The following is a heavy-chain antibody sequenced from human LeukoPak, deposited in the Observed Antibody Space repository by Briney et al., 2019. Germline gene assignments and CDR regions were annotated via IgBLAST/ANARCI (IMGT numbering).Heavy chain of an antibody. D-gene: IGHD2-15*01. V-gene: IGHV1-2*02. CDR2: INPDRGGS. J-gene: IGHJ4*02. CDR3: ARDMAGGIWARATSFDH. CDR1: GYTFSAIY. Sequence: GASVKVSCKTSGYTFSAIYMHWVRQAPGQGPEWMGWINPDRGGSEYEQKSQGRVPFPGDTSSTTIYMEVRSQKSDDTAVYYCARDMAGGIWARATSFDHWGQGTLVTVSS.